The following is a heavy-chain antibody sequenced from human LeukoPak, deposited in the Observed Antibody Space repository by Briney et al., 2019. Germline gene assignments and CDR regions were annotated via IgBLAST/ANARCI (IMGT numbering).Heavy chain of an antibody. CDR3: ASFIAAAGEPHYYYGMDV. J-gene: IGHJ6*02. CDR1: GFTFSSYS. Sequence: GGSLRLSCAASGFTFSSYSMNWVRQAPGKGLEWVSSISSSSSYIYYADSVRGRFTISRDNAKNSLYLQMNSLRAEDTAVYYCASFIAAAGEPHYYYGMDVWGQGTTVTVSS. CDR2: ISSSSSYI. V-gene: IGHV3-21*01. D-gene: IGHD6-13*01.